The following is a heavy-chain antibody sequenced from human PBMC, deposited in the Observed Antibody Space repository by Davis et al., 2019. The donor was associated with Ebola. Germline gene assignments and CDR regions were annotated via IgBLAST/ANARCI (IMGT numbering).Heavy chain of an antibody. CDR1: GFTFSSYW. CDR2: INSDGSST. J-gene: IGHJ5*02. V-gene: IGHV3-74*01. Sequence: GESLKISCAASGFTFSSYWMHWVRQAPGKGLVWVSRINSDGSSTSYADSVKGRFTISRDNTKNTLYLQMNSLRAEDTAVYYCARDTIFGYEGWFDPWGQGTLVTVSS. CDR3: ARDTIFGYEGWFDP. D-gene: IGHD3-3*01.